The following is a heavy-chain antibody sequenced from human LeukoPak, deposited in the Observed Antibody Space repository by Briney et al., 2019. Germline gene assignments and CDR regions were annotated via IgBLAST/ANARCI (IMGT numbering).Heavy chain of an antibody. V-gene: IGHV3-23*01. CDR1: GFTFSSYA. CDR2: ISGSGGGT. J-gene: IGHJ6*03. D-gene: IGHD3-10*01. CDR3: AKVGSSGSYPYYYYYMDV. Sequence: GGSLRLSCAASGFTFSSYAMSWVRQAPGKGLEWVSAISGSGGGTYYADSVKGRFTISRDNSKNTLYLQMNSLSAEDTAVYYCAKVGSSGSYPYYYYYMDVWGKGTTVTVSS.